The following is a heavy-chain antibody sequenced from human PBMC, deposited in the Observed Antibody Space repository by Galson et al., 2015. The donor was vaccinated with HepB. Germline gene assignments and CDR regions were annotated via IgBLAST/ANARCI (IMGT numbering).Heavy chain of an antibody. D-gene: IGHD3-3*01. CDR3: ARGKAGMGWLPREFDY. CDR1: GYSFTSYW. V-gene: IGHV5-51*01. CDR2: IYPGDSDT. Sequence: QSGAEVTKPGESLKISCKGSGYSFTSYWIGWVRQMPGKGLEWMGIIYPGDSDTRYSPSFQGQVTISADKSISTAYLQWSSLKASDTAMYYRARGKAGMGWLPREFDYWGQGTLVTVSS. J-gene: IGHJ4*02.